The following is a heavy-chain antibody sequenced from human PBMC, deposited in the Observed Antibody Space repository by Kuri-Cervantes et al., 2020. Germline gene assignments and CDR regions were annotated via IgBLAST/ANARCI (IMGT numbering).Heavy chain of an antibody. CDR3: AVGMTYNWDYVPYYFDY. Sequence: SVKVSCKASGGTFSSYAITWVRQAPGQGLEWMGGIIPIFSTPNYAQKLQGRLTITADEFTNIAYMQLSSLRSEDTAVYYCAVGMTYNWDYVPYYFDYWGQGTLVTVSS. CDR2: IIPIFSTP. D-gene: IGHD1-7*01. J-gene: IGHJ4*02. V-gene: IGHV1-69*13. CDR1: GGTFSSYA.